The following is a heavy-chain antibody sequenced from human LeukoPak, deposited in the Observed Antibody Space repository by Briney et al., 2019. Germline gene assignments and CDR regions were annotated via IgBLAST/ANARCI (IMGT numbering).Heavy chain of an antibody. CDR2: VSAYNGNT. J-gene: IGHJ6*02. CDR3: ARGLNPRYGSGRLDYYYGMDV. Sequence: ASVKVSCKASGYTLTSYGISWVRQAPGQGLEWMGWVSAYNGNTNYAQKLQGRVTMTTDTSTSTAYMELRSLRSDDTAVYYCARGLNPRYGSGRLDYYYGMDVWGQGTTVTVSS. V-gene: IGHV1-18*01. CDR1: GYTLTSYG. D-gene: IGHD3-10*01.